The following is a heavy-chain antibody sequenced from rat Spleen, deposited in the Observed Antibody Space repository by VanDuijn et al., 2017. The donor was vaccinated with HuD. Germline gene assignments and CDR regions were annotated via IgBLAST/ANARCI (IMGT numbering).Heavy chain of an antibody. CDR3: VRQDTSGYSNWFSY. Sequence: VRQAPTKGLEWVASISPSGGGTYYRDSVKGRFTVSRDNTESTLYLQLDSLRSEDTATYHCVRQDTSGYSNWFSYWGQGTLVTVSS. J-gene: IGHJ3*01. V-gene: IGHV5-25*01. D-gene: IGHD4-3*01. CDR2: ISPSGGGT.